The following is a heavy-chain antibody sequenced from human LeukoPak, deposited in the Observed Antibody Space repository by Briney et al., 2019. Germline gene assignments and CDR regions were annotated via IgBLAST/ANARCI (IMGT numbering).Heavy chain of an antibody. Sequence: SVKVSRKASGGTFSSYAISWVRQAPGQGLEWMGGIIPIFGTANYAQKFQGRVTITADESTSTAYMELSSLRSEDTAVYCCARELPCSSTSCYVDWFDPWGQGTLVTVSS. CDR3: ARELPCSSTSCYVDWFDP. V-gene: IGHV1-69*01. CDR1: GGTFSSYA. D-gene: IGHD2-2*01. CDR2: IIPIFGTA. J-gene: IGHJ5*02.